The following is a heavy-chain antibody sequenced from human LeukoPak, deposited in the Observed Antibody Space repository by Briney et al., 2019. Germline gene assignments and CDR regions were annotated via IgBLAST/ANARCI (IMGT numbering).Heavy chain of an antibody. J-gene: IGHJ6*02. D-gene: IGHD3-3*01. CDR1: GYSFTSYW. Sequence: GESLKISCKGSGYSFTSYWISWVRQMPGKGLEWMGRIDPSDSYTNYSPSFQGHVTISADKSISNAYLQWSSLKASDTAMYYCARHRYYDFWSGYHYYYGMDVWGQGTTVTVSS. CDR3: ARHRYYDFWSGYHYYYGMDV. CDR2: IDPSDSYT. V-gene: IGHV5-10-1*01.